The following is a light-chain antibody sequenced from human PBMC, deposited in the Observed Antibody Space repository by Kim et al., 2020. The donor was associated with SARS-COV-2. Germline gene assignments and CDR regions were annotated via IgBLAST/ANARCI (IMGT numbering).Light chain of an antibody. CDR3: QQYYHWHDT. J-gene: IGKJ2*01. CDR1: QNINSD. Sequence: IVMTQSPATLSVSPGERVTLSCRASQNINSDLAWYQQKPGQAPRLLIHDASTRTTGFPPRFSGAGSGTEFTLTISSLQSEDFAVYYCQQYYHWHDTFGQGTKLAI. CDR2: DAS. V-gene: IGKV3-15*01.